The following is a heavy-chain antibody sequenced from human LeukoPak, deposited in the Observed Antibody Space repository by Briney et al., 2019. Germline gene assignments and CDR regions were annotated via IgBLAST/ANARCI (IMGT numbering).Heavy chain of an antibody. V-gene: IGHV1-69*13. CDR3: AASSSWYDVGWFDP. D-gene: IGHD6-13*01. Sequence: GASVKVSCKASGGTFSSYAISWVRQAPGQGLEWMGGIIPIFGTANYAQKFQGRVTITADESTSTAYMELSSLRSEDTAVYYCAASSSWYDVGWFDPWGQGTLVTVSS. CDR2: IIPIFGTA. J-gene: IGHJ5*02. CDR1: GGTFSSYA.